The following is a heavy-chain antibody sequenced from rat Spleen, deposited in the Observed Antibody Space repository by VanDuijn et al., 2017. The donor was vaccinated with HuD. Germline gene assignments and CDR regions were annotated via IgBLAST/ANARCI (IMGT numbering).Heavy chain of an antibody. CDR3: TTARY. J-gene: IGHJ2*01. CDR2: ISYDGGST. Sequence: EVQLVESGGGLVQPGRSMKLSCAASGFTFSNYGMAWVRQAPKKGLEWVAYISYDGGSTYYRDPVKGRFTISRDNAKSTLYLQMDSLRSEDTATYYCTTARYWGQGVMVTVSS. CDR1: GFTFSNYG. V-gene: IGHV5-20*01.